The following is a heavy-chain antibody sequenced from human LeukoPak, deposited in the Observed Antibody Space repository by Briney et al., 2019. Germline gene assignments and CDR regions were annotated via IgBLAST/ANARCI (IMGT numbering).Heavy chain of an antibody. CDR2: IYTSGST. CDR1: GGSISSGSYY. Sequence: KPSETLSLTCTVSGGSISSGSYYWSWIRQPAGKGLEWIGRIYTSGSTNYNPSLKSRVTISVDTSKNQFSLKLSSVTAADTAVYYCARATFSFGVVMLYAFDIWGQGTMVTVSS. V-gene: IGHV4-61*02. D-gene: IGHD3-3*01. CDR3: ARATFSFGVVMLYAFDI. J-gene: IGHJ3*02.